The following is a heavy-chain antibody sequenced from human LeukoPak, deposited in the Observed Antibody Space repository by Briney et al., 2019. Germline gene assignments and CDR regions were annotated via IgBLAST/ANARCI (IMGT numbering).Heavy chain of an antibody. CDR3: ATCIVVVVAATPYYYYMDV. CDR1: GGTFSSYA. J-gene: IGHJ6*03. CDR2: IIPIFGTA. V-gene: IGHV1-69*13. Sequence: SVKVSCKASGGTFSSYAISWVRQAPGQGLEWVGGIIPIFGTANYAQKFQGRVTITADESTSTAYMELSSLRSEDTAVYYCATCIVVVVAATPYYYYMDVWGKGTTVTVSS. D-gene: IGHD2-15*01.